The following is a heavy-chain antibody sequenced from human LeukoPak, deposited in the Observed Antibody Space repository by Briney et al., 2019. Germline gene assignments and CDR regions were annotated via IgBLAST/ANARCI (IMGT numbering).Heavy chain of an antibody. CDR1: GFTFSSYS. CDR2: ISSSSSTI. Sequence: GGSLRLSCAASGFTFSSYSMNWVRQAPGKGLEWVSYISSSSSTIYYADSVKGRFTISRDNAKNSLYLQMNSLRAEDTAVYYCAKEIYGDSTGGRFQHWGQGTLVTVSS. V-gene: IGHV3-48*01. J-gene: IGHJ1*01. CDR3: AKEIYGDSTGGRFQH. D-gene: IGHD4-17*01.